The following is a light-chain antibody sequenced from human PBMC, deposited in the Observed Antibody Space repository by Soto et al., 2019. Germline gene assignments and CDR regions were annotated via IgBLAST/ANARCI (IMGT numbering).Light chain of an antibody. CDR2: DAS. J-gene: IGKJ4*01. Sequence: DIQMTQSPSTLSASVGDRVTITCRASQSISSWLAWYQQKPGKAPKLLIYDASSLESGVPSRFSGSGSGTEFTLTISSLQPDDFATYYCQQYNSFALTFGGGTKVEIK. CDR3: QQYNSFALT. V-gene: IGKV1-5*01. CDR1: QSISSW.